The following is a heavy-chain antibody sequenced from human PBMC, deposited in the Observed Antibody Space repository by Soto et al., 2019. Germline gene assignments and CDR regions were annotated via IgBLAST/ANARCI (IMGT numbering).Heavy chain of an antibody. D-gene: IGHD5-18*01. CDR3: AYCYGLDD. CDR2: ISGSGGST. Sequence: GGSLGLSCAAPGFNFSPYAMRRVRQAPGKGLEWVSAISGSGGSTYLAESVKGRFTISRGNSKNTLYPQMNCCRADETAVYPCAYCYGLDDWGQGTMVTVSS. J-gene: IGHJ4*02. CDR1: GFNFSPYA. V-gene: IGHV3-23*01.